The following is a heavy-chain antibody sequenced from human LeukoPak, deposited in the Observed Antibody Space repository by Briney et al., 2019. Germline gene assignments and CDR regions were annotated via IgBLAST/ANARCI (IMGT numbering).Heavy chain of an antibody. CDR1: GGSISSYY. Sequence: SETLSLTCTVSGGSISSYYWSWIRQPPGKGLEWIGYIYYSGSTNYNPSLKSRVTISVDTSKNQFSLKLSSVTAADTAVYYCAIGRSYSNWFDPWGQGTLVTVSS. CDR3: AIGRSYSNWFDP. J-gene: IGHJ5*02. D-gene: IGHD1-26*01. V-gene: IGHV4-59*12. CDR2: IYYSGST.